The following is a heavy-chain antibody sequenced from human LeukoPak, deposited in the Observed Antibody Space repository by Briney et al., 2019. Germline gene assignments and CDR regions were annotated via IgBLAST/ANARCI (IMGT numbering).Heavy chain of an antibody. Sequence: ASVKVSCKASGYTFTSYGISWVRQAPGQGLEWMGWISAYNGNTNYAQKLQGRVTMTTDASTSTAYMELRSLRSDDTAVYYCARVSIHDLWSGYYGFDYWGQGTLVIVSS. CDR3: ARVSIHDLWSGYYGFDY. V-gene: IGHV1-18*01. J-gene: IGHJ4*02. CDR2: ISAYNGNT. D-gene: IGHD3-3*01. CDR1: GYTFTSYG.